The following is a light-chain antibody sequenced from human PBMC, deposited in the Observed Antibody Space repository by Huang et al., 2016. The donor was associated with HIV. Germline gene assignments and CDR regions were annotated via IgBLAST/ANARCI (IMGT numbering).Light chain of an antibody. CDR2: DAS. CDR1: QSVDTY. V-gene: IGKV3-11*01. Sequence: EIVLTQSPVTLSKSPGQRATLACRASQSVDTYLAWYQQKPGQAPTLLIYDASHRATGIRARLSGSGSGTDFTLAISSLEPDDFAVYFCQQRSTWPPTFGGGTTMEIK. J-gene: IGKJ4*01. CDR3: QQRSTWPPT.